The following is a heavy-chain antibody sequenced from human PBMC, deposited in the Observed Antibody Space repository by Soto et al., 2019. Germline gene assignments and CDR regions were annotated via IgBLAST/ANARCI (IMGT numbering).Heavy chain of an antibody. CDR3: ARDTGGSYDY. D-gene: IGHD3-16*01. J-gene: IGHJ4*02. CDR1: GFTFSDYY. CDR2: TRNKANSYTT. V-gene: IGHV3-72*01. Sequence: EVQLVESGGGLVQPGGSLRLSCAASGFTFSDYYMDWVRQVPGKGLEWVGRTRNKANSYTTEYAASVRGRFSISRDDSKDSMYLQMYSLKTEDTAGYYCARDTGGSYDYWGQGALVTVSS.